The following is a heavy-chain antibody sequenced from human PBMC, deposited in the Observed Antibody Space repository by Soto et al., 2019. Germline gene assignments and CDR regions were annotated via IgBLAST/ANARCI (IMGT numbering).Heavy chain of an antibody. Sequence: PSETLSLTSTVSGGSISSSSYYWGWIRQPPGKGLEWIGSIYYSGSTYYNPSLKSRVTISVDTSKNQFSLKLSSVTAADTAVYYCARHVECGHGDYVRECYFDYWGQGTLVTVSS. V-gene: IGHV4-39*01. D-gene: IGHD4-17*01. CDR3: ARHVECGHGDYVRECYFDY. CDR1: GGSISSSSYY. CDR2: IYYSGST. J-gene: IGHJ4*02.